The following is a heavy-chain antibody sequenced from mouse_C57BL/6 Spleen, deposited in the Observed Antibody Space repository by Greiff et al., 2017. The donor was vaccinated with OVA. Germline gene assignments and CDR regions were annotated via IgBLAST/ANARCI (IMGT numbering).Heavy chain of an antibody. CDR2: ISYDGSN. Sequence: EVQLVESGPGLVKPSQSLSLTCSVTGYSITSGYYWNWIRQFPGNKLEWMGYISYDGSNNYNPSLKNRISITRDTSKNQFFLKLNSVTTEDTATYYCAREDYGSRTTGFDYWGQGTTLTVSS. J-gene: IGHJ2*01. CDR1: GYSITSGYY. D-gene: IGHD1-1*01. V-gene: IGHV3-6*01. CDR3: AREDYGSRTTGFDY.